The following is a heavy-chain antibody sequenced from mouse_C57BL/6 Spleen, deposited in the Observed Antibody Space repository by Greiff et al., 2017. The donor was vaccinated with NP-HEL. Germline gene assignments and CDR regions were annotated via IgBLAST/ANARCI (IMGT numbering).Heavy chain of an antibody. V-gene: IGHV1-55*01. D-gene: IGHD1-1*01. J-gene: IGHJ4*01. CDR3: ARCHYYGSSYDAMDY. CDR2: IYPGSGST. Sequence: QVHVKQPGAELVKPGASVKMSCKASGYTFTSYWITWVKQRPGQGLEWIGDIYPGSGSTNYNEKFKSKATLTVATYSSAAYMQLSSLTSEDSAVYSCARCHYYGSSYDAMDYWGQGTSVTVSS. CDR1: GYTFTSYW.